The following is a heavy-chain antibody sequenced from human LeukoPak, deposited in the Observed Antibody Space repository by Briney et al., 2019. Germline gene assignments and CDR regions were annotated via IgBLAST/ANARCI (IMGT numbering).Heavy chain of an antibody. V-gene: IGHV1-18*01. D-gene: IGHD3-10*01. CDR3: ARRASGFGDFDY. CDR2: ISAYNGNT. Sequence: ASVKVSCKASGYTFPSYGISWVRQAPGQGLEWMGWISAYNGNTNYAQKLQGRVTMTTDTSTSTAYMELRSPRSDDTAVYFCARRASGFGDFDYWGQGTLVTVSS. CDR1: GYTFPSYG. J-gene: IGHJ4*02.